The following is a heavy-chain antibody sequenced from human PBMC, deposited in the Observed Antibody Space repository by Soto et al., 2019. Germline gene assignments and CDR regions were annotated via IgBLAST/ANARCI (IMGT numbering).Heavy chain of an antibody. J-gene: IGHJ2*01. CDR2: ISYDGSNK. CDR3: ARVTYSSSWDWYFDL. D-gene: IGHD6-13*01. Sequence: QVQLVESGGGVVQPGRSLRLSCAASGFTFSSYAMHWVRQAPGKGLEWVAVISYDGSNKYYADYVKGRFTISRDNSKKTLYMQMNSLSAEDTAVYYCARVTYSSSWDWYFDLWGRGTLVTVSS. V-gene: IGHV3-30-3*01. CDR1: GFTFSSYA.